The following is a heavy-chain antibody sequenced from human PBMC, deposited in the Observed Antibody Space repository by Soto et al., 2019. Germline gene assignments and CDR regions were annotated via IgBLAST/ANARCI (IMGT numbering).Heavy chain of an antibody. V-gene: IGHV3-23*01. Sequence: GGSLRLSCAASGFTFSSYAMSWVRQAPGKGLEWVSAISGSGGSTYYADSVKGRFTISRDNSKNTLYLQMNSLRAEDTAVYCCAKDLGKLRFLEWLLFGAFDIWGQGTMVTVSS. CDR3: AKDLGKLRFLEWLLFGAFDI. D-gene: IGHD3-3*01. CDR2: ISGSGGST. CDR1: GFTFSSYA. J-gene: IGHJ3*02.